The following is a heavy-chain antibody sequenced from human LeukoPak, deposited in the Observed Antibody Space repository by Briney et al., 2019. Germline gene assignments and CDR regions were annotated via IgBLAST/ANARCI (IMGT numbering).Heavy chain of an antibody. D-gene: IGHD1-14*01. V-gene: IGHV3-21*01. CDR2: ISSSSSYI. CDR3: GRDLSGSFDY. J-gene: IGHJ4*02. CDR1: GFTFNTYG. Sequence: GRSLRLSCVASGFTFNTYGIHWVRQAPGKGLEWVSSISSSSSYIYYADSVKGRFTISRDNAKNSLYLQMNSLRAEDTAVYYCGRDLSGSFDYWGQGTLVTVSS.